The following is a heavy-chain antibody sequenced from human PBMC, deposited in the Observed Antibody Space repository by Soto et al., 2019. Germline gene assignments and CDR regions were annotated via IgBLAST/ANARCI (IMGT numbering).Heavy chain of an antibody. J-gene: IGHJ4*02. CDR2: IWHTGRP. Sequence: QLQLRESGPGLVQPSGTLSLTCDVSGDSLTNNHWWSWVRQDPGKGLEWIGEIWHTGRPNYNPSLKSRVAISIDKSKNQFSLKLSSGTAADTAVYYCVRDSRTGCSSINCYMHWGQGTLVTVSS. CDR3: VRDSRTGCSSINCYMH. D-gene: IGHD2-15*01. V-gene: IGHV4-4*02. CDR1: GDSLTNNHW.